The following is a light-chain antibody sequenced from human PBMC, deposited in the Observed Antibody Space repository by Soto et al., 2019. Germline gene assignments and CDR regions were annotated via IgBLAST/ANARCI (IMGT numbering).Light chain of an antibody. CDR1: QSIASY. V-gene: IGKV1-39*01. J-gene: IGKJ1*01. Sequence: DMRMSEAPCCRCAIVKDRVTIACLASQSIASYLNWYQQQAGKAPKLLIYATSTLQSGVPSRFSGSGSGTDFTLTTSSLQPQDLPTYCCQQRYCTPRWFGQGTKVDIK. CDR3: QQRYCTPRW. CDR2: ATS.